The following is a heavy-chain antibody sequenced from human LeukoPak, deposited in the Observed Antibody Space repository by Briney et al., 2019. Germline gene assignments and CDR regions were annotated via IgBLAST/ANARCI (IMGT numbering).Heavy chain of an antibody. V-gene: IGHV4-59*08. CDR2: IYYSGST. J-gene: IGHJ2*01. Sequence: SETLSLTCTVSGGSISSYYWSWIRPPPGKGLEWIGYIYYSGSTNYSPSLKSRVTISVDTAKNQFSLNLSSVTAADTAVYYCVRHFSPPGALYWYFDLWGHGTLVTVSS. CDR1: GGSISSYY. CDR3: VRHFSPPGALYWYFDL. D-gene: IGHD7-27*01.